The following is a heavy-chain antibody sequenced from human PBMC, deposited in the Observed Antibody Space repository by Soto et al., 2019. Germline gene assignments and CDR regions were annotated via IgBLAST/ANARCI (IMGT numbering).Heavy chain of an antibody. V-gene: IGHV4-39*01. J-gene: IGHJ5*02. D-gene: IGHD2-2*01. Sequence: QLHLQESGPGLVKPSETLSLTCTVSGGSLSSSTYYWGWIRQPPGKGLEWIGSIYYSGSTYYNPSLKSRVTISVDTSKNQFSLKLSSVTAADTAVYYCARPAAPAASPYNWFDPWGQGTLDTVSS. CDR2: IYYSGST. CDR3: ARPAAPAASPYNWFDP. CDR1: GGSLSSSTYY.